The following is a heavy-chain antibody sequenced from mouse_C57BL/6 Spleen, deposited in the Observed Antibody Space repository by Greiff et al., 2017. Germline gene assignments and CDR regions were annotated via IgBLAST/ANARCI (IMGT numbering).Heavy chain of an antibody. CDR3: AFQVITAVVAYFGV. J-gene: IGHJ1*03. CDR1: GFNIKNTY. Sequence: EVQLQQSVAELVRPGASVKLSCTASGFNIKNTYMHWVKQRPEQGLEWIGRIDPADGNTKYAPKVQGRVTITADTSSNTAYLQLSSLTSEDTAIYYCAFQVITAVVAYFGVWGTGTTVTVAS. D-gene: IGHD1-1*01. CDR2: IDPADGNT. V-gene: IGHV14-3*01.